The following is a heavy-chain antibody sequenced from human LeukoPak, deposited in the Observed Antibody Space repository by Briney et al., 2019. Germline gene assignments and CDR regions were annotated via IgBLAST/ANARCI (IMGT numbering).Heavy chain of an antibody. CDR2: INPNSGDT. Sequence: GASVKVSCKASGYTFTGYYIHWVRQAPGQGLEWMGWINPNSGDTNYAQKFQGRVTMTRGTSISTAYMELSSLRSDDTALYYCAWGGVMGGFFDYWGQGTLVTVSS. CDR1: GYTFTGYY. D-gene: IGHD3-16*01. J-gene: IGHJ4*02. V-gene: IGHV1-2*02. CDR3: AWGGVMGGFFDY.